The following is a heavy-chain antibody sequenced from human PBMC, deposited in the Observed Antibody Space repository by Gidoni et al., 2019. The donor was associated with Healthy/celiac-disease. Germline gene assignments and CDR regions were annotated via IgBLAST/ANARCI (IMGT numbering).Heavy chain of an antibody. CDR1: GFTFSSYA. J-gene: IGHJ5*02. Sequence: EVQLLESGGGLVQPGGSLRLSCAASGFTFSSYAMSWVRQAPGKGLEWVSAISGSGGSTYYADYVKGRFTISRDNSKNTLYLQMNSLRAEDTAVYYCAKAPTTMIVVVITTRDSPWFDPWGQGTLVTVSS. V-gene: IGHV3-23*01. D-gene: IGHD3-22*01. CDR2: ISGSGGST. CDR3: AKAPTTMIVVVITTRDSPWFDP.